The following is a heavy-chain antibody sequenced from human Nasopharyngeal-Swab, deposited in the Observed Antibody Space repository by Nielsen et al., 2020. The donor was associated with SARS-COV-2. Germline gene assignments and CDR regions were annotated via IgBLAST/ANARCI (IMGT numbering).Heavy chain of an antibody. D-gene: IGHD3-22*01. CDR3: ARDPGFGYYYDSSGYYDY. V-gene: IGHV3-7*01. CDR2: IKQDGSEK. Sequence: GGSLRLSCAASGFTFSDSAIHWVRQAPGKGLEWVANIKQDGSEKYYVDSVKGRFTISRDNAKNSLYLQMNSLRAEDTAVYYCARDPGFGYYYDSSGYYDYWGQGTLVTVSS. J-gene: IGHJ4*02. CDR1: GFTFSDSA.